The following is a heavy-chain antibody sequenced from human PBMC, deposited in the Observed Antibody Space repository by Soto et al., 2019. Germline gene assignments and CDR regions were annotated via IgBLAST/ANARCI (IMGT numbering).Heavy chain of an antibody. J-gene: IGHJ4*02. Sequence: EVQLLESGGGLVQPGGSLRLSCAASGFTFSSYAMTWVRQAPGKGLEWVSAISGSGGSTYYADSVKGRFTISRDNSKNTLYLQMNSLRAEDTAVYYCTKPQNGWGVGFDYWGQGTLVTVSS. CDR1: GFTFSSYA. V-gene: IGHV3-23*01. CDR2: ISGSGGST. D-gene: IGHD6-19*01. CDR3: TKPQNGWGVGFDY.